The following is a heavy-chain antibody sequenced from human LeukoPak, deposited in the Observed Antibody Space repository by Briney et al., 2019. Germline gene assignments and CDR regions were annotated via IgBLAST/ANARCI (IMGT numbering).Heavy chain of an antibody. Sequence: PSETLSLTCTVSGGSISSSSYYWGWIRQPPRKGLEWIGSIYYSGSTYYNPSLKSRVTISVDTSKNQFSLKLSSVTAADTAVYYCASGLRITMIVVVIPVDYWGQGTLVTVSS. V-gene: IGHV4-39*07. CDR1: GGSISSSSYY. D-gene: IGHD3-22*01. J-gene: IGHJ4*02. CDR3: ASGLRITMIVVVIPVDY. CDR2: IYYSGST.